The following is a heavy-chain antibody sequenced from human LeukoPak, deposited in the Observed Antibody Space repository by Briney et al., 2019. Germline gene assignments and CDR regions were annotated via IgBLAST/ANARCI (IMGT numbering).Heavy chain of an antibody. J-gene: IGHJ4*02. Sequence: GTSLRLSCATSGFTFTCCGMHWVRQASGKGLEWVAAISSSDGDSKYYADSVKGRFTISRDNSKNTVYLQMNSLRADDTAVYYCAKWSGNRPLYYFDYWGQGTLVTVSS. CDR2: ISSSDGDSK. V-gene: IGHV3-30*18. CDR3: AKWSGNRPLYYFDY. D-gene: IGHD3-3*01. CDR1: GFTFTCCG.